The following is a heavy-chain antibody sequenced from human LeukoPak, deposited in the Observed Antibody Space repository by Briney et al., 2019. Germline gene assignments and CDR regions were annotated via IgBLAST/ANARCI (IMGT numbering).Heavy chain of an antibody. J-gene: IGHJ6*03. CDR3: ARQYSSGWYTSYYYYMDV. CDR1: GYSFTSYW. D-gene: IGHD6-19*01. CDR2: IYPGDSDT. V-gene: IGHV5-51*01. Sequence: GESLKISCKGSGYSFTSYWIGGVRQMPGKGLEWMGIIYPGDSDTRYSPSFQGQVTISADKSISTAYLQWSSLKASDTAMYYCARQYSSGWYTSYYYYMDVWGKGTTVTVSS.